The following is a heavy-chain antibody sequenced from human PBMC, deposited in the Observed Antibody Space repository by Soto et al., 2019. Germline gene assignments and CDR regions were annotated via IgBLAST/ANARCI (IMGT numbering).Heavy chain of an antibody. CDR2: INHSGST. J-gene: IGHJ4*02. D-gene: IGHD3-16*02. CDR3: ARSYDYIWGSYRRPLDY. Sequence: SETLSLTCAVYGVSFSGYYWIWIRQPPGKGLEWIGEINHSGSTNYNPSLKSRVTISVDTSKNQFSLKLSSVTAADTAVYYCARSYDYIWGSYRRPLDYWGQGTLVTVSS. CDR1: GVSFSGYY. V-gene: IGHV4-34*01.